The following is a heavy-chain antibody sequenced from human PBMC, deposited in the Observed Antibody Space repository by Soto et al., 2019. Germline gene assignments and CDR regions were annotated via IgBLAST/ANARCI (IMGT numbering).Heavy chain of an antibody. CDR2: ISSGST. D-gene: IGHD1-26*01. Sequence: SETLSLTCAVYGGSSSGWYWTWIRQSPVKGLEWIGEISSGSTNYNPSLKSRVTISADMSKNQFSLKLTSVTAADTAIYYCARGPYSRGVGATNPSNWGQGAQVTVSS. CDR3: ARGPYSRGVGATNPSN. J-gene: IGHJ4*02. CDR1: GGSSSGWY. V-gene: IGHV4-34*01.